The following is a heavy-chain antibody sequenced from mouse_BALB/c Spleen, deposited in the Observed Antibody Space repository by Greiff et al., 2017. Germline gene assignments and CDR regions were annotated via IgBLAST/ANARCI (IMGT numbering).Heavy chain of an antibody. CDR1: GFTFSSYA. CDR3: ARGSPHPFAY. Sequence: EVKLVESGGGLVKPGGSLKLSCAASGFTFSSYAMSWVRQTPEKRLEWVASISSGGSTYYPDSVKGRFTISRDNARNILYLQMSSLRSEDTAIYYCARGSPHPFAYWGQGTLVTVSA. J-gene: IGHJ3*01. V-gene: IGHV5-6-5*01. CDR2: ISSGGST.